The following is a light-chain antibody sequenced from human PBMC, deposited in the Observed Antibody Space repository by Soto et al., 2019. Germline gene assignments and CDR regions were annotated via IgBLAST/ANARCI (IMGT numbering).Light chain of an antibody. Sequence: SYELTQPPSVSVSPGQTASITCSGDKLGDKYACWYQQKPGQSPVLVIYQDSKRPSGIPERFSGSNSGNTATLTISGTQAMDEADYYCQAWDSITGVVFGGGTKVTVL. CDR3: QAWDSITGVV. CDR1: KLGDKY. CDR2: QDS. J-gene: IGLJ2*01. V-gene: IGLV3-1*01.